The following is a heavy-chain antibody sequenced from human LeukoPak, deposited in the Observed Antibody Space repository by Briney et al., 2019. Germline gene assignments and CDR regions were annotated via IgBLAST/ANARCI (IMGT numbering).Heavy chain of an antibody. Sequence: GGSLGLSCAASGFNFSSYAMSWVRQAPGKGLEWVSAISGSGGSPYYAHSVQGRFTISRDNSKNTLYLQMNSLRAEDTAVYYCGKHHRDTMTVPYWGQGTLVTVSS. CDR3: GKHHRDTMTVPY. V-gene: IGHV3-23*01. CDR2: ISGSGGSP. D-gene: IGHD3-22*01. CDR1: GFNFSSYA. J-gene: IGHJ4*02.